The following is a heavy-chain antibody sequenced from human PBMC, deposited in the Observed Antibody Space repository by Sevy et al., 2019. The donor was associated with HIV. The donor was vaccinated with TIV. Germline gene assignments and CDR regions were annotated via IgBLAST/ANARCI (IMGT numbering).Heavy chain of an antibody. V-gene: IGHV1-18*01. Sequence: ASVKVSCKASGYTFTSYGISWVRQAPGQGLEWMGWISAYNGNTNYEQKLQGRVTMTTDTSTSTAYMELRSLRSDDTAVYYCARERLVLRTYGMDVWGQGTTVTVSS. CDR1: GYTFTSYG. CDR2: ISAYNGNT. CDR3: ARERLVLRTYGMDV. D-gene: IGHD3-3*01. J-gene: IGHJ6*02.